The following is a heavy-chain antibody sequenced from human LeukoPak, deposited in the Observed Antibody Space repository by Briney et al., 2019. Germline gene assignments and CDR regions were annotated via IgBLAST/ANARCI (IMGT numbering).Heavy chain of an antibody. D-gene: IGHD6-19*01. Sequence: GGSLRLSCAASGCTFSSYAMSWVRQAPGKGREWVSAISGRGGSTYYADSVKGRFTISRDNSKNTLYLQMNSLRAEDTAVYYCAQEDVGWYGLSPSYRYWGQGTLVTVSS. J-gene: IGHJ4*02. CDR1: GCTFSSYA. CDR2: ISGRGGST. CDR3: AQEDVGWYGLSPSYRY. V-gene: IGHV3-23*01.